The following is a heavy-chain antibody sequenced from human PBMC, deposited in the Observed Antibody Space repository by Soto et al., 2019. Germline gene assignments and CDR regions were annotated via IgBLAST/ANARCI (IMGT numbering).Heavy chain of an antibody. J-gene: IGHJ6*02. CDR3: AKVENYDFWSGYYKDYYYGMDV. CDR2: ISGSGGST. D-gene: IGHD3-3*01. CDR1: GFTFSSYA. Sequence: GGSLSLSCAASGFTFSSYAMSWVRQPPGKGLEWVSAISGSGGSTYYADSVKGRFTTSRDNSKNTLYLQMNSLRAEDTAVYYCAKVENYDFWSGYYKDYYYGMDVWGQGTTVTVSS. V-gene: IGHV3-23*01.